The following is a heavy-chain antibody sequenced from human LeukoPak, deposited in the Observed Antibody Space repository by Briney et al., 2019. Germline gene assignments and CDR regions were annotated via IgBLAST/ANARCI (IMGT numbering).Heavy chain of an antibody. CDR1: GGTFSSYA. D-gene: IGHD3-22*01. CDR2: IIPILGIA. V-gene: IGHV1-69*04. J-gene: IGHJ4*02. CDR3: ARAPYDSSGSIDY. Sequence: SVKVSCKASGGTFSSYAISWVRQAPGQGLEWMGRIIPILGIANYAQKFQGRVTITADRSTSTAYMELSSLRSEDTAVYYCARAPYDSSGSIDYWGQGTLVTVSS.